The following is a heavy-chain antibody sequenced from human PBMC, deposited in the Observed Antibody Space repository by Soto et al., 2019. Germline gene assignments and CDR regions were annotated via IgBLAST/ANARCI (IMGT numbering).Heavy chain of an antibody. V-gene: IGHV3-48*03. Sequence: GGSLRLSCAASGFTVSSYEMDWVRQAPGKGLEWVAYISISGGTIYYGDSVEGRFTISRDNADNSLYLQMNSLRAEDTAVYYCTKEKSVINSGYDAFDIWGRGTVVTV. CDR1: GFTVSSYE. J-gene: IGHJ3*02. CDR3: TKEKSVINSGYDAFDI. D-gene: IGHD5-12*01. CDR2: ISISGGTI.